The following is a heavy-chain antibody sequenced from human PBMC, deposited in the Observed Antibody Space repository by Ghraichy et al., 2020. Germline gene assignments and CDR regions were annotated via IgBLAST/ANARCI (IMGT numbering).Heavy chain of an antibody. CDR1: GFSFSDYD. J-gene: IGHJ4*02. CDR2: IGTLGDT. CDR3: ARGLQGYCNYTNCPFDQ. V-gene: IGHV3-13*01. D-gene: IGHD2-2*01. Sequence: GGSLRLSCVVSGFSFSDYDMHWVRQATGRGLEWVSSIGTLGDTYYPGSVEGRFTISRENATGSLYLQMNSLRAGDTAVYYCARGLQGYCNYTNCPFDQWGQATLVTVPS.